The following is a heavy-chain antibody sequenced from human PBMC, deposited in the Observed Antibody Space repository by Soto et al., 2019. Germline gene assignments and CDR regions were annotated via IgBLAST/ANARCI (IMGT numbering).Heavy chain of an antibody. CDR2: INHSGST. Sequence: SETLSLTCAVYGVSFSGYYWSCIRHPPGKWLEWIGEINHSGSTNYNPSLKSRVTISVDTSKNQFSLKLSSVTAADTAVYYCARAKYDSSGYYRTTYYYPYGMHVWGQATTDTVSS. V-gene: IGHV4-34*01. CDR3: ARAKYDSSGYYRTTYYYPYGMHV. D-gene: IGHD3-22*01. J-gene: IGHJ6*02. CDR1: GVSFSGYY.